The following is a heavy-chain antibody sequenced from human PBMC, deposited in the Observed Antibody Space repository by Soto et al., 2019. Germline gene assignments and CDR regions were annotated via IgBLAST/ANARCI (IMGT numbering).Heavy chain of an antibody. CDR1: GFSLSNYW. J-gene: IGHJ6*02. D-gene: IGHD3-16*01. Sequence: GGSLRLSCVASGFSLSNYWMSWVRQAPGKGLEWVANIKPDGSEKYYVDSVKGRFTISRDNGMNSLFLQLDGLRAEDTAVFYCARGFMLHNNDYYYYGMDVWGQGTTVTVSS. V-gene: IGHV3-7*01. CDR2: IKPDGSEK. CDR3: ARGFMLHNNDYYYYGMDV.